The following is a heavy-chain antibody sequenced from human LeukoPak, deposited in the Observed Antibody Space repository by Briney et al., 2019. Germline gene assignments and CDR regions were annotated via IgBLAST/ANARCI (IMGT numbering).Heavy chain of an antibody. D-gene: IGHD2-2*01. V-gene: IGHV3-23*01. J-gene: IGHJ4*02. CDR3: AKDCSSTSCPTSDY. CDR1: GFTFSSYA. CDR2: ISGSGVST. Sequence: GGSLGLSCAASGFTFSSYAMSWVRQAPGKGLEWVSAISGSGVSTYYADSVKGRFTISRDNSKNTLYLQMNSLSAEDTAVYYCAKDCSSTSCPTSDYWGQGTLVTVSS.